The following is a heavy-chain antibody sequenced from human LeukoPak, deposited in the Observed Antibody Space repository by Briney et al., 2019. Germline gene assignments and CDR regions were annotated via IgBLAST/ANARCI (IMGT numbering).Heavy chain of an antibody. D-gene: IGHD1-26*01. CDR3: ARDRDGNSGSYDVDAFDI. CDR1: GGTFSSYA. Sequence: GASVKVSCKASGGTFSSYAISWVRQAPGQGLEWMGGIIPIFGTANYAQKFQGRVTITTDESTSTAYMELSSLRSDDTAVYYCARDRDGNSGSYDVDAFDIWGQGTMVTVSS. J-gene: IGHJ3*02. V-gene: IGHV1-69*05. CDR2: IIPIFGTA.